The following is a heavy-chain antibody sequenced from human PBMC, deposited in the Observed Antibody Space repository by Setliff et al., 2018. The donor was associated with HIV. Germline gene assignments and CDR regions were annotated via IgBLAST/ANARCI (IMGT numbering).Heavy chain of an antibody. CDR1: GYTFSGYY. J-gene: IGHJ5*02. D-gene: IGHD1-26*01. CDR3: ALASIVSTARWNH. CDR2: INPNRDAT. V-gene: IGHV1-2*02. Sequence: ASVKVSCKASGYTFSGYYLHWVRRAPGQGLEWLGWINPNRDATNYAQNFQGRVTMTRDTSISTAYMDLSGLTSEDTAVYYCALASIVSTARWNHWGRGTLVTVSS.